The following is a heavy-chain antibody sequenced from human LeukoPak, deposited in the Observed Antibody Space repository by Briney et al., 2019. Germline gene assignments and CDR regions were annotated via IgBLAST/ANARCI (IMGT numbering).Heavy chain of an antibody. J-gene: IGHJ6*03. Sequence: GRSLRLSCAASGFTFDDYGMSWVRQAPGKGLEWVSGINWNGGSTGYADSVKGRFTISRDNAKNSLYLQMNSLRAEDTALYHCARGGSSWYYYYMDVWGKGTTVTVSS. CDR3: ARGGSSWYYYYMDV. CDR1: GFTFDDYG. CDR2: INWNGGST. D-gene: IGHD6-13*01. V-gene: IGHV3-20*01.